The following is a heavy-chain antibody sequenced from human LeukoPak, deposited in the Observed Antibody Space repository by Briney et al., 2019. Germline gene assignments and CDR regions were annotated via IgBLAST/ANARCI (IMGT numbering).Heavy chain of an antibody. Sequence: SETPSLTCAVSGYSISSGYYWGWIRQPPGKGLEWIGSIYHSGSTYYNPSLKSRVTISVDTSKNQFSLKLSSVTAADTAVYYCARDPGAAADYFDYWGQGTLVTVSS. D-gene: IGHD6-13*01. V-gene: IGHV4-38-2*02. CDR2: IYHSGST. CDR3: ARDPGAAADYFDY. CDR1: GYSISSGYY. J-gene: IGHJ4*02.